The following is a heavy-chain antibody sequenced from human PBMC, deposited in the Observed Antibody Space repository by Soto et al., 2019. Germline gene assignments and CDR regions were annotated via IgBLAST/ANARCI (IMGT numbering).Heavy chain of an antibody. CDR2: IYYSGST. CDR1: GGSISNSSYY. CDR3: ARPKWELLLFDY. D-gene: IGHD1-26*01. Sequence: SETLSLTFTVSGGSISNSSYYWGWIRQPPGKGLEWIGSIYYSGSTYYNPSLKSRVTISVDTSKNQFSLKLSSVTAADTAVYYCARPKWELLLFDYWGQGTLVTVS. V-gene: IGHV4-39*01. J-gene: IGHJ4*02.